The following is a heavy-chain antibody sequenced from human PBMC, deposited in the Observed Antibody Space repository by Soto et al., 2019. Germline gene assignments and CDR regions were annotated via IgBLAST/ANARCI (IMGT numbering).Heavy chain of an antibody. V-gene: IGHV1-46*01. J-gene: IGHJ4*02. CDR1: GYTFTSYY. CDR3: AREGRSSYSSGWYYFDY. D-gene: IGHD6-19*01. Sequence: QVQLVQSGAEVKKPGASVKVSCKASGYTFTSYYMHWVRQAPGQGLEWMGIINPSGGSTSYAQKFQGRVTMTRDTSTSTVYMELSSLRSEDTAVYYCAREGRSSYSSGWYYFDYWGQGTLVTVSS. CDR2: INPSGGST.